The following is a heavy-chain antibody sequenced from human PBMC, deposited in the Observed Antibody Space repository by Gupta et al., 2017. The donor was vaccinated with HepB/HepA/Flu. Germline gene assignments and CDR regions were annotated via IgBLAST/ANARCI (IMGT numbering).Heavy chain of an antibody. CDR1: GFTFSSYA. J-gene: IGHJ4*02. CDR3: ARDLWSYGVYYFDY. CDR2: ISYDGSNK. V-gene: IGHV3-30-3*01. Sequence: QVQLVESGGGVVQPGRSLRLSCAASGFTFSSYAMPLVRQAPGKGLEWVAVISYDGSNKYYADSVKGRFTISRDNSKNTLYLQMNSLRAEDTAVYYCARDLWSYGVYYFDYWGQGTLVTVSS. D-gene: IGHD5-18*01.